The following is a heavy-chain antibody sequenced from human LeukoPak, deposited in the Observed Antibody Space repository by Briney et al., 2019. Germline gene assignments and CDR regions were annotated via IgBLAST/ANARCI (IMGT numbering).Heavy chain of an antibody. J-gene: IGHJ5*02. CDR3: AKGRSYYGDYSNWFDP. D-gene: IGHD4-17*01. V-gene: IGHV3-23*01. Sequence: GGSLGLSCAASGFTFSSYAMGWVRQAPGKGLEWVSAISGSGGSTYYADSVKGRFTISRDNSKNTLYLQMNSLRAEDTAVYYCAKGRSYYGDYSNWFDPWGQGTLVTVSS. CDR2: ISGSGGST. CDR1: GFTFSSYA.